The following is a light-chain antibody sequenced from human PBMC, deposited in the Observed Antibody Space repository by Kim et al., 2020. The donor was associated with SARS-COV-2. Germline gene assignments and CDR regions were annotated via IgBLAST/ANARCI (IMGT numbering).Light chain of an antibody. J-gene: IGLJ3*02. CDR2: RDS. Sequence: VALGQTAMITCGRDNIGIKSVHWYQQKPGQAPVLVIYRDSNRPSGIPERFSGSNSKNTATLTINSAQGGDEADYYCQVWDNSIDVFGGGTQLTVL. CDR3: QVWDNSIDV. CDR1: NIGIKS. V-gene: IGLV3-9*01.